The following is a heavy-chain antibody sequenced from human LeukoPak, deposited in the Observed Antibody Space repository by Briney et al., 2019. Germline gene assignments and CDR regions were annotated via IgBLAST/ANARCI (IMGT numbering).Heavy chain of an antibody. CDR1: GGSISSYY. CDR2: IYYSGST. CDR3: ALKSYPAQNFDY. J-gene: IGHJ4*02. Sequence: SETLSLTCSVSGGSISSYYWSWIRQPPGKGLEWIGYIYYSGSTNYNPSLKSRVTISVDTSKNQFSLKLSSVTAADTAVYYCALKSYPAQNFDYWGQGTLVTVSS. V-gene: IGHV4-59*01.